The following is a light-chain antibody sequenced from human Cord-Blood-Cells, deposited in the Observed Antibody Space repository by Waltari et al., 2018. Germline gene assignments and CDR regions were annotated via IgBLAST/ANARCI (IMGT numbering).Light chain of an antibody. Sequence: IQMNQTPSSLSASVGDRVTNTCRASQSISSYLNWDQQKPGKAPKLLIYAASSLQSGFPSRFSGSGSGTDFTLTISSLQPEDFATYYCQQSYSTPWTFGQGTKVESK. CDR1: QSISSY. V-gene: IGKV1-39*01. CDR2: AAS. J-gene: IGKJ1*01. CDR3: QQSYSTPWT.